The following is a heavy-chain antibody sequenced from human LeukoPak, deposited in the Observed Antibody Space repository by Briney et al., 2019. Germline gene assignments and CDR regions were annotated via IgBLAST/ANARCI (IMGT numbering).Heavy chain of an antibody. V-gene: IGHV1-69*13. Sequence: ASVKVSCKASGGTFSSYAISWVRQAPGQGLEWMGGIIPIFGTANYAQKFQGRVTITADESTSTAYMELSSLRSEDTAVYYCARVPGVIKRKYGMDVWGQGTTVTVSS. CDR1: GGTFSSYA. D-gene: IGHD2-21*01. CDR3: ARVPGVIKRKYGMDV. CDR2: IIPIFGTA. J-gene: IGHJ6*02.